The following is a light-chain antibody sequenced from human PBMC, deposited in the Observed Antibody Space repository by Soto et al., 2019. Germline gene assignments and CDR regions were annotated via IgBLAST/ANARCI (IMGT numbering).Light chain of an antibody. CDR2: EGT. CDR3: CSSAGSSLYV. CDR1: SSDVGSYNL. J-gene: IGLJ1*01. Sequence: QSVLTQPASVSGSPGQSIAISCTGTSSDVGSYNLVSWYQQHPGKAPKLMIYEGTKRPSGVSNRFSGSKSGNTASLTISGLQAEVEADYYCCSSAGSSLYVFGSGTNVTVL. V-gene: IGLV2-23*01.